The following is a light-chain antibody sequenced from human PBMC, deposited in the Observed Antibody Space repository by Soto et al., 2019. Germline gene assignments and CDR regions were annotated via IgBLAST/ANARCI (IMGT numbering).Light chain of an antibody. J-gene: IGLJ1*01. V-gene: IGLV2-14*01. CDR2: EVS. CDR3: SSYTRSSTLV. Sequence: QSALTQPASVSGSPGQSITISCTGTSSDVVGYNYVSWYQQHPGKAPKLMIYEVSNRPSGVSNRFSGSKSGNTASLTISGLQAEDEADYYCSSYTRSSTLVFGTGTKLTVL. CDR1: SSDVVGYNY.